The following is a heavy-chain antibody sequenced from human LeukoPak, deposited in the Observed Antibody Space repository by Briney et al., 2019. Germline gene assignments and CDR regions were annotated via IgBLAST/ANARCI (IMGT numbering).Heavy chain of an antibody. CDR2: IKQDGSEK. CDR3: ARDLAAYSTDAFDI. CDR1: GFTFSSYW. Sequence: GGSLRLSCAASGFTFSSYWMSWVRQAPGEGLEWVANIKQDGSEKYYVDSVKGRFTISRDNAKNSLYLKMNSLRAEDTAVYYCARDLAAYSTDAFDIWGQGTMVTVSS. V-gene: IGHV3-7*03. D-gene: IGHD6-13*01. J-gene: IGHJ3*02.